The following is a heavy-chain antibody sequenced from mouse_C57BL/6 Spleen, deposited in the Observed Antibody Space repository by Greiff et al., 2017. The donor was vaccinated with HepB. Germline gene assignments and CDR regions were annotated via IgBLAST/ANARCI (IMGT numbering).Heavy chain of an antibody. D-gene: IGHD1-1*01. J-gene: IGHJ2*01. CDR1: GYTFTSYW. CDR2: IHPNSGST. V-gene: IGHV1-64*01. CDR3: ARSIYYYGSSYVGFDY. Sequence: QVQLQQPGAELVKPGASVKLSCKASGYTFTSYWMHWVKQRPGQGLEWIGMIHPNSGSTNYNEKFKSKATLTVDKSSSTAYMQLSSLTSEDSAVYYCARSIYYYGSSYVGFDYWGQGTTLTVSS.